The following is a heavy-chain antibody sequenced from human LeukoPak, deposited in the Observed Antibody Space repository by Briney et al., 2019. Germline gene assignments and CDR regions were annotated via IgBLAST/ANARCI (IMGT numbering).Heavy chain of an antibody. CDR3: ARGRNDFDY. J-gene: IGHJ4*02. Sequence: PSETLSLTCTVSGGSIHSYYWSWIRQPPGKGLEWIGYISYSGSTYYNPSLKSRVTISLGTSKNQFSLRLTSVTAADTAMYYCARGRNDFDYWGQGTLVTVS. CDR1: GGSIHSYY. CDR2: ISYSGST. D-gene: IGHD1-1*01. V-gene: IGHV4-59*13.